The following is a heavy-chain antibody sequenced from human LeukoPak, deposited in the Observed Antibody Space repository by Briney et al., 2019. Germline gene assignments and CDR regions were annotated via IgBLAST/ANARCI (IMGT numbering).Heavy chain of an antibody. D-gene: IGHD3-22*01. J-gene: IGHJ4*02. CDR3: AKDQITMIKGFFDY. CDR1: GFTFSSYA. V-gene: IGHV3-23*01. Sequence: GGSLRLSCAASGFTFSSYAMSWVRQAPGKGLEGVSAISGGGDTTYYADSVKGRFTISRDNSKTTLYLQMNSLRAEDTAVYYCAKDQITMIKGFFDYWGQGTLVTVSS. CDR2: ISGGGDTT.